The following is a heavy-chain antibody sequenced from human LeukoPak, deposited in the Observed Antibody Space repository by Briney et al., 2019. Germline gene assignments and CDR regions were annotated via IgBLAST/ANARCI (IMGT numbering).Heavy chain of an antibody. D-gene: IGHD5-18*01. CDR3: ASSDTRRGYSYGYCDY. J-gene: IGHJ4*02. CDR2: ISSSSSTI. Sequence: PGGSLRLSCAASGFTFSSYSMNWVRQAPGKGLEWVSYISSSSSTIYYADSVKGRFTISRDNAKNSLYLQMNSLRAEDTAVYYCASSDTRRGYSYGYCDYWGQGTLVTVSS. V-gene: IGHV3-48*01. CDR1: GFTFSSYS.